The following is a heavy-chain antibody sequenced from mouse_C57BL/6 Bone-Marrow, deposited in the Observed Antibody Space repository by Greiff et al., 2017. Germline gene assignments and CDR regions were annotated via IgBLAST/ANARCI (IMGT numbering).Heavy chain of an antibody. CDR2: ISSGSSTI. Sequence: EVMLVESGGGLVKPGGSLKLSCAASGFTFSDYGMHWVRQAPEKGLEWVAYISSGSSTIYYADTVKGRFTISRDNAKNTLFLQMTSLRSEDTAMYYCARGTMVTTRPYYYAMDYWGQGTSVTVSS. CDR1: GFTFSDYG. D-gene: IGHD2-2*01. V-gene: IGHV5-17*01. J-gene: IGHJ4*01. CDR3: ARGTMVTTRPYYYAMDY.